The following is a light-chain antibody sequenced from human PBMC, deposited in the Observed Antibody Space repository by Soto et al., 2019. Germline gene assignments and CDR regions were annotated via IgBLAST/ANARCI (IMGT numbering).Light chain of an antibody. CDR3: QQYFSYPLT. V-gene: IGKV1-8*01. Sequence: AIRMTQSPSSFSASTGDRVTITCRASQGISSHLAWYHVKPGKAPRLLIYTTSYLESGVPSRFSGSRSGTDFTLTISSLQSEDFAVYYCQQYFSYPLTFGGGTKVEIK. J-gene: IGKJ4*01. CDR1: QGISSH. CDR2: TTS.